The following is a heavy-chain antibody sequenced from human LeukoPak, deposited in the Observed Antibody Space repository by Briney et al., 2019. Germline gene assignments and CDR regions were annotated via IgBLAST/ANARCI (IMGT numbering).Heavy chain of an antibody. J-gene: IGHJ5*02. V-gene: IGHV2-5*02. CDR2: IYWDDDK. CDR1: GFSLTTSGVG. D-gene: IGHD2-2*02. Sequence: SGPTLVKPTQTLTLTCSFSGFSLTTSGVGVGWIRQPPGKAHEWLGMIYWDDDKRYSPFLRSRVTLTKDTSAKQVVLTMTNLDPADTATYYCIHAYPRVSWFDPWGQGILVTVSS. CDR3: IHAYPRVSWFDP.